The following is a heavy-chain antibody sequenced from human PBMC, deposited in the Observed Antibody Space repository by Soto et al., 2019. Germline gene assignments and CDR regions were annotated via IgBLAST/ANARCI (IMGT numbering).Heavy chain of an antibody. J-gene: IGHJ4*02. CDR1: GFTFSSYA. V-gene: IGHV3-23*01. D-gene: IGHD5-12*01. CDR3: AKVDTWTYFDY. CDR2: ISHSSGDT. Sequence: GGSLRLSCAASGFTFSSYAMSWVRQAPGKGLEWVSSISHSSGDTYYADSVKGRFTISRDNSRNTLYLQLSSLRDEDTAVYYSAKVDTWTYFDYWGQGTPVTVSS.